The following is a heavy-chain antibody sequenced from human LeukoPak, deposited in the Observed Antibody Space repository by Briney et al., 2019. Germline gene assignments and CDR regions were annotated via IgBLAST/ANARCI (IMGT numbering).Heavy chain of an antibody. CDR1: GGSFSGYY. J-gene: IGHJ6*03. CDR2: INHSGST. D-gene: IGHD4-17*01. Sequence: SETLSLTCAVYGGSFSGYYWSWIRQLPGKGLEWIGEINHSGSTNYNPSLKSRVTISVDTSKNQFSLKLSSVTAADTAVYYCARVFSAVTTDTYYYYYMDVWGKGTTVTVSS. V-gene: IGHV4-34*01. CDR3: ARVFSAVTTDTYYYYYMDV.